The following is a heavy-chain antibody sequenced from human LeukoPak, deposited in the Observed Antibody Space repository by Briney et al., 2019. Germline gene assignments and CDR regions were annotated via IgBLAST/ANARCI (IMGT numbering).Heavy chain of an antibody. CDR3: ARGSMAAAGSSKGYMDV. D-gene: IGHD6-13*01. CDR1: GFTVSSNY. V-gene: IGHV3-66*01. Sequence: GGSLRLSCAASGFTVSSNYMSWVRQAPGKGLEWVSVIYSGGSTYYADSVKGRFTISRDNSKTTLYLQMNSLRAEDTAVYYCARGSMAAAGSSKGYMDVWGKGTTVTVSS. CDR2: IYSGGST. J-gene: IGHJ6*03.